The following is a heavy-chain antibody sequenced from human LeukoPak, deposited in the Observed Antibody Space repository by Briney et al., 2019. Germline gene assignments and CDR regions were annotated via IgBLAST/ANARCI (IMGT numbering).Heavy chain of an antibody. CDR2: IYHSGST. J-gene: IGHJ4*02. V-gene: IGHV4-38-2*01. CDR3: ARRNGSGSPHDY. CDR1: GYSISSGYY. Sequence: PSETLSLTCAVSGYSISSGYYWGWIRQPPGKGLEWIGSIYHSGSTYYNPSLKSRVTISVDTSKNQFSLKLSSVTAADTAVYYCARRNGSGSPHDYWGQGTLVTVSS. D-gene: IGHD3-10*01.